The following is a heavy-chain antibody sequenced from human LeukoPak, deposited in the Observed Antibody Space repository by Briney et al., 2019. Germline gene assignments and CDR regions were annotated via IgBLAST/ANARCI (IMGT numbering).Heavy chain of an antibody. D-gene: IGHD6-19*01. J-gene: IGHJ4*02. CDR1: GGSISSYY. Sequence: SETLSLTCTVSGGSISSYYWSWIRQPPGKGLEWIGYIYYSGSTNYNPSLKSRVTISVDTSKNQFSLKLSSVTAADTAVYYCARVLWVYSSGITTYYFDYWGQGTLVTVSS. CDR3: ARVLWVYSSGITTYYFDY. V-gene: IGHV4-59*01. CDR2: IYYSGST.